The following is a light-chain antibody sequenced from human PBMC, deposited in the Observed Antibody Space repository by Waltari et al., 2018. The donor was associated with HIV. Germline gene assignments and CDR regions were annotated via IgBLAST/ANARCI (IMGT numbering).Light chain of an antibody. Sequence: QPPSVSVSPGQTASITCSGDKLGDKYASWYQQKPGQSPVMVMYQDRERPSGIPERFSGSNSGNTATLTISGTQAMDEADYYCQAWDNSTAVFGGGTKVTVL. J-gene: IGLJ2*01. CDR3: QAWDNSTAV. V-gene: IGLV3-1*01. CDR1: KLGDKY. CDR2: QDR.